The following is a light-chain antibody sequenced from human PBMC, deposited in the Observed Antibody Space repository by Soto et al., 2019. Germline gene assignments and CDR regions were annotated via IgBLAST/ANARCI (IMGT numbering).Light chain of an antibody. CDR3: QQYSSRST. V-gene: IGKV1-5*01. Sequence: DIHMTQSPSTLPASVGDRVTITCRASQSISNWLAWYHQKPGKAPNLLIYDASSLQSVVPSRFSGSGFGTEFTLTISSLQPGDFATYYCQQYSSRSTFGQGTKVDIK. J-gene: IGKJ1*01. CDR1: QSISNW. CDR2: DAS.